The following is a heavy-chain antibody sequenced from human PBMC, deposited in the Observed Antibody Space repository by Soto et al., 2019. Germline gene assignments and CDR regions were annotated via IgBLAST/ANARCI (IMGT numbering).Heavy chain of an antibody. CDR1: GYTLTSYG. D-gene: IGHD6-13*01. Sequence: ASVKVSCKASGYTLTSYGISWVRQAPGQGLEWMGWISAYNGNTNYAQKLQGRVTMTTDTSTSTAYMELRSLRSDDAAVYYCARDSSSWGNWFDPWGQGTLVTVSS. CDR2: ISAYNGNT. V-gene: IGHV1-18*01. J-gene: IGHJ5*02. CDR3: ARDSSSWGNWFDP.